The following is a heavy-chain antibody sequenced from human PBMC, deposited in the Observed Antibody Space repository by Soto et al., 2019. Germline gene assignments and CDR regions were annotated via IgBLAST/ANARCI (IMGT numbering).Heavy chain of an antibody. CDR1: GFTFSSYS. V-gene: IGHV3-21*01. CDR2: ISSSSSYI. D-gene: IGHD2-15*01. CDR3: ARDSADCSGGSCYSGPSLFYYYYYMDV. Sequence: GGSLRLSCAASGFTFSSYSMNWVRQAPGKGLEWVSSISSSSSYIYYADSVKGRFTISRDNAKNSLYLQMNSLRAEDTAVYYCARDSADCSGGSCYSGPSLFYYYYYMDVWGKGTTVTVSS. J-gene: IGHJ6*03.